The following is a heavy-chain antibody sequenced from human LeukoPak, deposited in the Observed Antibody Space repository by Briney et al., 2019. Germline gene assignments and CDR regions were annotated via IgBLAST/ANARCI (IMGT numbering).Heavy chain of an antibody. J-gene: IGHJ4*02. CDR1: GFTFSSYW. CDR2: VKEDGSEK. Sequence: GGSLRLSCSASGFTFSSYWLTWVRQAPGRGLEWVANVKEDGSEKYYVDSVKGRFTISRDNAKKSLYLQMNSLRAEDTAVYYCAREDRYSRGPTEDYWGQGTLVTVSS. V-gene: IGHV3-7*04. CDR3: AREDRYSRGPTEDY. D-gene: IGHD6-19*01.